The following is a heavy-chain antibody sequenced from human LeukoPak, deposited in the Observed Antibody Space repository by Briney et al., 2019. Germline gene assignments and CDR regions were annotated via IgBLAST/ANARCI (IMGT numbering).Heavy chain of an antibody. CDR1: GYTFTSYY. CDR3: ARGAGYDFWSGYHLTGFDY. CDR2: INPSGGST. V-gene: IGHV1-46*01. D-gene: IGHD3-3*01. J-gene: IGHJ4*02. Sequence: GASVKVSCKASGYTFTSYYMHWVRQAPGQGLEWMGIINPSGGSTSYAQKFQGRVTMTRDTSTSTVYMELSSLRSEDTAVYYCARGAGYDFWSGYHLTGFDYWGQGTLVTVSS.